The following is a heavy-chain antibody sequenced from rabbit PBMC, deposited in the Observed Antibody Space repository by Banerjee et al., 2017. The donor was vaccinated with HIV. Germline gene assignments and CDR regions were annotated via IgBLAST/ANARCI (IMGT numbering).Heavy chain of an antibody. D-gene: IGHD4-1*01. Sequence: QEQLVESGGGLVQPEGSLTLTCKASGFSFSSSDWICWVRQAPGKGLEWIGCTGIGSSGRRDYASWAKGRFTISKSSSTTVTLQMTSLTAADTATYFCARFDFSSAWGGNLWGPGTLVTVS. CDR3: ARFDFSSAWGGNL. CDR1: GFSFSSSDW. J-gene: IGHJ4*01. V-gene: IGHV1S45*01. CDR2: TGIGSSGRR.